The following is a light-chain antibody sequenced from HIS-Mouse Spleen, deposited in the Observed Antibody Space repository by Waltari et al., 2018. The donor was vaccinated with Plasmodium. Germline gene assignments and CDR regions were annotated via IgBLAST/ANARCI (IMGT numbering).Light chain of an antibody. CDR2: DVS. Sequence: QSALTQPRSVSGSPGQSVTISCTGTSSDVGGYNYVSWYQQHPGKAPKLMIYDVSKRPSGVSNRFSGSKSGNTASLTISGLQAEYEADYYCCSYAGSSTYVFGTGTKVTVL. CDR1: SSDVGGYNY. V-gene: IGLV2-11*01. J-gene: IGLJ1*01. CDR3: CSYAGSSTYV.